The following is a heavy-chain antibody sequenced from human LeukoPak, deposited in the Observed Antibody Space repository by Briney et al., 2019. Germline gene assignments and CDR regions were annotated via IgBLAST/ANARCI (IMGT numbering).Heavy chain of an antibody. CDR3: ARDWGAPHTLNFDY. D-gene: IGHD1-26*01. V-gene: IGHV1-18*01. CDR2: VSGYNGDT. J-gene: IGHJ4*02. Sequence: ASVKVSCETSGYTFTSYGISWVRQSPGQGLEWMAWVSGYNGDTNYVQKFQGRVTMTTDTSTGTAYLELRGLRSDDTAVYYCARDWGAPHTLNFDYWGQGTLVTVSS. CDR1: GYTFTSYG.